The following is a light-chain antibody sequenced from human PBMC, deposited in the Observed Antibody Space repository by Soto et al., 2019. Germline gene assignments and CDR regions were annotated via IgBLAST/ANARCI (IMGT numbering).Light chain of an antibody. CDR2: GAS. J-gene: IGKJ5*01. CDR3: QQYNNWPIT. Sequence: EIVLPQPPGPLSLSPGDRATLSCRASQSVSRSYLAWYQLKPAPAPRPLIYGASSRAPGIPARFSGSGSGTEFTLTISSQQSEDLAVYSCQQYNNWPITFGQGTRLEI. V-gene: IGKV3D-15*01. CDR1: QSVSRSY.